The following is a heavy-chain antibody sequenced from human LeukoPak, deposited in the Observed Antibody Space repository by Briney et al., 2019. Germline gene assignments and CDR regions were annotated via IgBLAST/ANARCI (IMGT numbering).Heavy chain of an antibody. CDR1: GFTFSSYA. CDR2: ISGSGGST. Sequence: GGSLRLSCAASGFTFSSYAMSWVRHAPGKGLEWVSAISGSGGSTYYADSVKGRFTISRDNSKNTLYLQMNSLRAEDTAVYYCAKHREGPVTYNAFDIWGQGTMVTVSS. V-gene: IGHV3-23*01. D-gene: IGHD4-17*01. J-gene: IGHJ3*02. CDR3: AKHREGPVTYNAFDI.